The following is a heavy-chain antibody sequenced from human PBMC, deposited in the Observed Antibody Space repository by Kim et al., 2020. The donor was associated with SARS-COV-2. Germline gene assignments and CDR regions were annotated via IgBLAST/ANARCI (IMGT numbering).Heavy chain of an antibody. V-gene: IGHV3-30-3*01. CDR1: GFTFSSYA. Sequence: GGSLRLSCAASGFTFSSYAMHWVRQAPGKGLEWVAVISYDGSNKYYADSVKGRFTISRDNSKNTLYLQMNSLRAEDTAVYYCARDNGIVVPGPFDPWGQGTLVTVSS. CDR3: ARDNGIVVPGPFDP. CDR2: ISYDGSNK. D-gene: IGHD2-15*01. J-gene: IGHJ5*02.